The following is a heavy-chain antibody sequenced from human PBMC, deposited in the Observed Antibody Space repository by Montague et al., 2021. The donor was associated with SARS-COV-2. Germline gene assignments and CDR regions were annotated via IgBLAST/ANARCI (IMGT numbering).Heavy chain of an antibody. CDR2: IYYSGST. V-gene: IGHV4-31*03. CDR1: GGSISSGAYY. CDR3: ARDTRMVGATTRLDY. D-gene: IGHD1-26*01. J-gene: IGHJ4*02. Sequence: TLSLTCTVSGGSISSGAYYWSWIRQHPGKGLEWIGYIYYSGSTSYNPSLKSRVTISVDTSKNQFSLKLSSVTAADTAVYYCARDTRMVGATTRLDYWGQGTLVTVSS.